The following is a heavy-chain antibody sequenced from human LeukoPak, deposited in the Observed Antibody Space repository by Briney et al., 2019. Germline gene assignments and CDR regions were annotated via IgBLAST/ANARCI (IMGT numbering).Heavy chain of an antibody. CDR1: GFTFSSYG. D-gene: IGHD3-10*01. Sequence: GGSLRLSCAASGFTFSSYGMHWVRQAPGKGLEWVAFIRYDGSNKYYADSVKGRFTISRDNSKNTLYLQMNSLRAEDTAVYYCAKVYSSGSYYYYYYMDVWGKGTTVTVSS. V-gene: IGHV3-30*02. CDR3: AKVYSSGSYYYYYYMDV. J-gene: IGHJ6*03. CDR2: IRYDGSNK.